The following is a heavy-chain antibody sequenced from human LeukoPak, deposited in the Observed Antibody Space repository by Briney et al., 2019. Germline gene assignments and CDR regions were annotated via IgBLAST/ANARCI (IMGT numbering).Heavy chain of an antibody. V-gene: IGHV3-21*01. CDR1: GFTFSSYS. Sequence: GGSLRLSCAASGFTFSSYSMNWVRQAPGKGLEWVSSISSSSSYIYYADSVKGRFTISRDNARNSLYLQMNSLRAEDTAVYYCARDYGGYGVYFDYWGQGTLVTVSS. CDR3: ARDYGGYGVYFDY. CDR2: ISSSSSYI. D-gene: IGHD4-17*01. J-gene: IGHJ4*02.